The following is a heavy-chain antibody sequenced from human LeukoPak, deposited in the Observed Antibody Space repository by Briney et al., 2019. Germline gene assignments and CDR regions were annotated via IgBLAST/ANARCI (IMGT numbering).Heavy chain of an antibody. CDR1: GYTFTSYA. Sequence: ASVKVSCKASGYTFTSYAMNWVRQAPGQGLEWMGWINTNTGNPTYAQGFTGRFVFSLDTSVSTAYLRISSLKAEDTAVYYCARESGNYYGSGSYPVYYYYMDVWGKGTTVTVSS. J-gene: IGHJ6*03. CDR3: ARESGNYYGSGSYPVYYYYMDV. D-gene: IGHD3-10*01. CDR2: INTNTGNP. V-gene: IGHV7-4-1*02.